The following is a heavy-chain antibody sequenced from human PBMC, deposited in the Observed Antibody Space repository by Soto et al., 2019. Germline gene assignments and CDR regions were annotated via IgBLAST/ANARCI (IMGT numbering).Heavy chain of an antibody. CDR1: GDSVRNQY. Sequence: PSETLSLTCTVSGDSVRNQYWSWIRRPPGRGLEWIGNIYRSGSTKYNPSLKSRLTISVDTSKNQFSLKLSSVTAADTAVYYCARTLDYGHMDVWGKGTTVTVSS. J-gene: IGHJ6*03. CDR3: ARTLDYGHMDV. CDR2: IYRSGST. V-gene: IGHV4-4*09. D-gene: IGHD3-16*01.